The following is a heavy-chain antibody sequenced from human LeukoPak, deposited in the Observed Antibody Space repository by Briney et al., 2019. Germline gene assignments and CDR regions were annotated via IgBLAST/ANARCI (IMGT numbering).Heavy chain of an antibody. D-gene: IGHD3-22*01. CDR3: ARDSVVITDDAFDI. V-gene: IGHV4-61*02. J-gene: IGHJ3*02. Sequence: SETLSLTCTVSGGSISSGSYYWSWIRQPAGKGLEWIGRIYTSGSTNYNSSLKSRVTISVDTSKNQFSLKLSSVTAADTAVYYCARDSVVITDDAFDIWGQGTMVTVSS. CDR1: GGSISSGSYY. CDR2: IYTSGST.